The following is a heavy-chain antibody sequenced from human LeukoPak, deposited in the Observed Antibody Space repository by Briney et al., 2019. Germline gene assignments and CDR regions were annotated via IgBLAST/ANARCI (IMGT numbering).Heavy chain of an antibody. V-gene: IGHV3-7*02. J-gene: IGHJ4*02. CDR1: GFTFTSYW. CDR3: VGNVEF. Sequence: GGSLRLSCTASGFTFTSYWMTWVRQAPGRELEWVASIKEDGSEKQYVESVRGRFTISRDNAKNSLYLQMSSLTAEDTAVYYCVGNVEFWGQGTLVSVS. CDR2: IKEDGSEK.